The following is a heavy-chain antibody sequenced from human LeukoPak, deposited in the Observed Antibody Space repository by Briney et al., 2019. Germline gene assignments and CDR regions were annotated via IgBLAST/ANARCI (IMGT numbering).Heavy chain of an antibody. CDR3: ARPVPSRLGWFDP. CDR1: GGSISGSTYY. J-gene: IGHJ5*02. Sequence: SETLSLTCTVSGGSISGSTYYWGWIRQPPGKGLEWIGYIYYSGSTNYNPSPKSRVTISVDTSKNQFSLKLSSVTAADTAVYYCARPVPSRLGWFDPWGQGTLVTVSS. CDR2: IYYSGST. D-gene: IGHD1-1*01. V-gene: IGHV4-39*01.